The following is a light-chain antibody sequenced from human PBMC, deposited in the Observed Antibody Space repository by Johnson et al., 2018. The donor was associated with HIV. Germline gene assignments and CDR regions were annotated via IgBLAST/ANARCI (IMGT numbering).Light chain of an antibody. J-gene: IGLJ1*01. CDR1: SSNIGNND. Sequence: QSVLTQPPSVSAAPGQKVTISCSGSSSNIGNNDVSWYQQLPGTAPKVLIYENNKRPSGIPDRFSGSKSGTSATLGITGLQTGDEADYYCGTWDSSLSAYVFGTGTKVTVL. CDR3: GTWDSSLSAYV. CDR2: ENN. V-gene: IGLV1-51*02.